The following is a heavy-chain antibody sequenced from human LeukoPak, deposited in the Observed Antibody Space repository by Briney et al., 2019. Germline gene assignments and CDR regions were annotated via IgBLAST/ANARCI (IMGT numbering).Heavy chain of an antibody. J-gene: IGHJ6*02. CDR2: INHSGST. Sequence: SETLSLTCAVYGGSFSGYYWSWIRQPPGKGLEWIGEINHSGSTNYNPSLKGRVTISVDTSKNQFSLKLSSVTAADTAVYYCARGPYYDFWSGYYRNYYYYGMDVWGQGTTVAVSS. CDR1: GGSFSGYY. V-gene: IGHV4-34*01. CDR3: ARGPYYDFWSGYYRNYYYYGMDV. D-gene: IGHD3-3*01.